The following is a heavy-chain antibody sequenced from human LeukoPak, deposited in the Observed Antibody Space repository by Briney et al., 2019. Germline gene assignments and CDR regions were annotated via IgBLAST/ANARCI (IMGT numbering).Heavy chain of an antibody. D-gene: IGHD3-22*01. V-gene: IGHV3-23*01. CDR2: ISGSGGST. Sequence: GGSLRLSCAASGFTFSSYAISWVRQAPGKGLEWVSAISGSGGSTYYADSVKGRFTISRDNSKDTLYLQMNSPRAEDTAVYYCAKDTYYYDSSGYRHFDYWGQGTLVTVSS. CDR1: GFTFSSYA. CDR3: AKDTYYYDSSGYRHFDY. J-gene: IGHJ4*02.